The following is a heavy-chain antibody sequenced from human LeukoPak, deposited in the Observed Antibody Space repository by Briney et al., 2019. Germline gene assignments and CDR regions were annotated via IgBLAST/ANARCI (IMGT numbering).Heavy chain of an antibody. J-gene: IGHJ4*02. Sequence: SETLSLTCTVSGGSISSSSYYWGWIRQPPGKGLEWIGSIYYSGSTYYNPSLKSRVTISVDTSKNQFSLKLSSVTAADTAVYYCARQQSDLKRGIAAAGPYYWGQGTLVTVSS. CDR1: GGSISSSSYY. V-gene: IGHV4-39*01. CDR3: ARQQSDLKRGIAAAGPYY. CDR2: IYYSGST. D-gene: IGHD6-13*01.